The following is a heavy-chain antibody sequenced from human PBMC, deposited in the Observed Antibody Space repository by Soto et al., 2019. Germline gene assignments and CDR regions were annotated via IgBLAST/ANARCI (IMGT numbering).Heavy chain of an antibody. CDR2: ISSDGSNK. CDR3: AKKSLHDYGNFYFDS. V-gene: IGHV3-30*18. CDR1: GFTFSSYG. D-gene: IGHD4-17*01. Sequence: QVQLVESGGGVVQPGRSLRLSCAASGFTFSSYGMHWVRQAPGKGLEWVAIISSDGSNKYYADSVKGRFTISRDNSKNTLYRQMNSLRAEDTAIYYCAKKSLHDYGNFYFDSWGQGTLVTVSS. J-gene: IGHJ4*02.